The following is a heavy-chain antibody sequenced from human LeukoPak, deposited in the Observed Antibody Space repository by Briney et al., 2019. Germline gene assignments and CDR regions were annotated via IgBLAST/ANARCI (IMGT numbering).Heavy chain of an antibody. D-gene: IGHD1-26*01. CDR3: TRGIREQTLLYWYFDL. V-gene: IGHV3-49*03. CDR2: IRSKAYGGTT. CDR1: GFTFGDYA. Sequence: GGSLRLSCTASGFTFGDYAMSWFRQAPGKGLEWVGFIRSKAYGGTTEYAASVKGRFTISRDDSKSIAYLQMNSLKTEDTAVYYCTRGIREQTLLYWYFDLWGRGTLVTVSS. J-gene: IGHJ2*01.